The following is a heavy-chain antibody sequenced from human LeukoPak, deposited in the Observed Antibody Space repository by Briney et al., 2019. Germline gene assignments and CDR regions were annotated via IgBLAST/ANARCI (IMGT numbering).Heavy chain of an antibody. V-gene: IGHV4-34*01. CDR2: ITNNGDT. CDR3: ARGVYGSGMGRRAIDI. D-gene: IGHD3-10*01. J-gene: IGHJ3*02. Sequence: PSETLSLTCIVHGASFSGGSFRGYSWTWIRPPPGKGVEWVGQITNNGDTDYNPSLLSRVTISQETSRNQVSLNLRSVTAADTAVYYCARGVYGSGMGRRAIDIWGQGTMVTVSS. CDR1: GASFSGGSFRGYS.